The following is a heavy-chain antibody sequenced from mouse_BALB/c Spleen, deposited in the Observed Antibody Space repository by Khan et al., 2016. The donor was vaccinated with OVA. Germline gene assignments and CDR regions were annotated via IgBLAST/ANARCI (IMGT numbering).Heavy chain of an antibody. CDR1: GYTFTNYG. V-gene: IGHV9-3-1*01. CDR2: INTYTGEP. CDR3: ARSPYFSYTLDH. J-gene: IGHJ4*01. Sequence: QIQLVQSGPELKKPGETVKISCKASGYTFTNYGMNWVKQSPGKALKWMGWINTYTGEPTYADDFKGRFAFSLETSANTAYLQINNLKNEDTATYFCARSPYFSYTLDHWCQGTSVTVSS. D-gene: IGHD2-10*01.